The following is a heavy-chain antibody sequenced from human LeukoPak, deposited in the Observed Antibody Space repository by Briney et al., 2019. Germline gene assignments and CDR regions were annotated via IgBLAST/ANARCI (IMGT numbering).Heavy chain of an antibody. V-gene: IGHV3-23*01. D-gene: IGHD2-8*01. CDR3: AKDETAEMVYAPPRFDY. CDR2: ISGSGGST. J-gene: IGHJ4*02. Sequence: GGSLRLSCAASGFTFSSYAMSWVRQAPGKGLEWVSAISGSGGSTYYADSVKGRFTISRDNSKNTLYLQMNSLRAEDTAVYYCAKDETAEMVYAPPRFDYWGQGTLVTVSS. CDR1: GFTFSSYA.